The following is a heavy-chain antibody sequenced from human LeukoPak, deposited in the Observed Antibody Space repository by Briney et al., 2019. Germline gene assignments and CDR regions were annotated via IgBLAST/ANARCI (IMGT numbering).Heavy chain of an antibody. D-gene: IGHD3-16*01. CDR1: GCSISSGSYY. CDR2: FYTSAIT. J-gene: IGHJ4*02. CDR3: ARDVGWGAYYFDY. V-gene: IGHV4-61*02. Sequence: PWETLSLTCTVSGCSISSGSYYWSWLRQPAGTGLEWIGRFYTSAITDYNPSLRRRVTFSVDMSKNQFSLKLSSVTAADTAVYYCARDVGWGAYYFDYWGQGTLVTVSS.